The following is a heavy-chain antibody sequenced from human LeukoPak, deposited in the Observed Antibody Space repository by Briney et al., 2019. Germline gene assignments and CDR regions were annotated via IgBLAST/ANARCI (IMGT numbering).Heavy chain of an antibody. Sequence: SETLFLTCTVSGGSISSYYWSWIRQPAGKGLEWIGRIYTSGSTNYNPSLKSRVTMSVDTSKNQFSLKLSSVTAADTAVYYCARGGADFWSGYSHLNWFDPWGQGTLVTVSS. CDR2: IYTSGST. D-gene: IGHD3-3*01. CDR3: ARGGADFWSGYSHLNWFDP. J-gene: IGHJ5*02. CDR1: GGSISSYY. V-gene: IGHV4-4*07.